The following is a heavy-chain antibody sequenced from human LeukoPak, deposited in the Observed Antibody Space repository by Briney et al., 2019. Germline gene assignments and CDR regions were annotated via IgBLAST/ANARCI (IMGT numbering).Heavy chain of an antibody. Sequence: GGSLRLSRAASGFTFSSYSMNWVRQAPGKGLEWVSFIISSSSTIYYADSVKGRFTISRDNAKNSLYLQMNSLRAEDTAVYYCARDRGGSYSAIDYWGQGTLVTVSS. CDR2: IISSSSTI. J-gene: IGHJ4*02. CDR1: GFTFSSYS. V-gene: IGHV3-48*04. CDR3: ARDRGGSYSAIDY. D-gene: IGHD1-26*01.